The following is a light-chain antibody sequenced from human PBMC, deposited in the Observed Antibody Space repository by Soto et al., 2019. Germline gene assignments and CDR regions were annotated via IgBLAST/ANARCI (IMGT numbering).Light chain of an antibody. V-gene: IGKV3-20*01. J-gene: IGKJ3*01. CDR2: GAS. CDR1: QSVSSSY. Sequence: EIVLTQSPGTLSLSPGERATLSCRASQSVSSSYLAWYQQKPGQAARLLIYGASSRATGIPHRFSGSGSGTDFTLTISRLEPEDCAVYYCQQYGSSPPFTFGPGTKVDIK. CDR3: QQYGSSPPFT.